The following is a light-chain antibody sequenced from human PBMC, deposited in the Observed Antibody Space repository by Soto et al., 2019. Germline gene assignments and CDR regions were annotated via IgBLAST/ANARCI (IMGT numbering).Light chain of an antibody. CDR2: DAS. CDR1: QSVSSY. J-gene: IGKJ1*01. CDR3: QRYSTCPTWT. Sequence: ILLKQSQATLSLSPRERATISCGASQSVSSYLAWYQQKPAQAPRLLSYDASNRATGIPARFCGSGSATDFTLTVISLETEDFSVYDCQRYSTCPTWTFGPGTQVDIK. V-gene: IGKV3-11*01.